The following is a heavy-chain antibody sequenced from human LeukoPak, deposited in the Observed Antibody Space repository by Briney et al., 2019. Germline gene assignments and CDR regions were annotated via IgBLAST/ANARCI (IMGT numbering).Heavy chain of an antibody. J-gene: IGHJ4*02. D-gene: IGHD2-2*01. CDR3: AKQGPGHCGSTSCYGVDY. Sequence: ASVKVSCKASGYTFTSHAMNWVRQAPGQGLEWMGWINTNTGNPTYAQGFTGRFVFSLDTSVSTAYLQISSLEAEDTAVYFCAKQGPGHCGSTSCYGVDYWGQGTLVTVSS. V-gene: IGHV7-4-1*02. CDR1: GYTFTSHA. CDR2: INTNTGNP.